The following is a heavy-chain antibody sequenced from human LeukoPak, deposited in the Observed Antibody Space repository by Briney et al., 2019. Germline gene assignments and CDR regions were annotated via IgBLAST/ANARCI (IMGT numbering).Heavy chain of an antibody. CDR1: GESISSHY. CDR2: VTNSGTT. Sequence: PLETLSLTCNVSGESISSHYWSWTRQSPGKGLEWIGYVTNSGTTKFNPSLKSRVTISRDTSKNQISLRLSSVTAADTAVFFCASGSWYTLDYWGQGTLVTVSS. D-gene: IGHD2-2*02. V-gene: IGHV4-59*11. J-gene: IGHJ4*02. CDR3: ASGSWYTLDY.